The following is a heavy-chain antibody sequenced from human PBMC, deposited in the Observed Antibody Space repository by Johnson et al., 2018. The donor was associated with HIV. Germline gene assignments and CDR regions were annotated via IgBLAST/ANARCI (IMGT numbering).Heavy chain of an antibody. D-gene: IGHD1-26*01. J-gene: IGHJ3*02. Sequence: VQLVESGGGLIQPGGSLRLSCAASGFTVSSNYMSWVRQAPGKGLEWVANIKQYGSEQYYVDSVKGRFTISRDNAKNSPYLQMNSLRAEDTAGYYCAKDVELHGGFDIWGQGTMFTVSS. CDR1: GFTVSSNY. V-gene: IGHV3-7*01. CDR3: AKDVELHGGFDI. CDR2: IKQYGSEQ.